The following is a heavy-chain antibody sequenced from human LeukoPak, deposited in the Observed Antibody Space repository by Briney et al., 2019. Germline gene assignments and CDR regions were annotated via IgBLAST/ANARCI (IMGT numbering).Heavy chain of an antibody. Sequence: GGSLRLSCAASKFTFSSYGMRWVHQAPGKGLEWVAVIWSDGSNKYYADSVKGRFTISRDNSKNTLYLQMNSLRAEDTAVYYCAGTSSGPERRGMDVWGQGTTVTVSS. CDR1: KFTFSSYG. D-gene: IGHD6-19*01. CDR3: AGTSSGPERRGMDV. CDR2: IWSDGSNK. V-gene: IGHV3-33*01. J-gene: IGHJ6*02.